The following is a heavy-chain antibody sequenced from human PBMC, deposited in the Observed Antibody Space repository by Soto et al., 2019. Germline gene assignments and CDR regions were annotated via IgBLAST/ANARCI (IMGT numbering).Heavy chain of an antibody. D-gene: IGHD3-16*02. V-gene: IGHV1-8*01. Sequence: QVQLVQSGAEVKKPGASVKVSCKASGYTFTSYDINWVRQATGQGLEWMGWMNPNSGNTGYAQKCQGRVTMTRNTSISTAYMELSSLRSEDTAVYYCARGEWDYDYIWGSYRPLWYFDLWGRGTLVTVSS. CDR2: MNPNSGNT. J-gene: IGHJ2*01. CDR3: ARGEWDYDYIWGSYRPLWYFDL. CDR1: GYTFTSYD.